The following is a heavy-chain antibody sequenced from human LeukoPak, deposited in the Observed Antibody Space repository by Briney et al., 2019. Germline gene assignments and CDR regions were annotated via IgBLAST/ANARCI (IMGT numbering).Heavy chain of an antibody. Sequence: GGSLRLSCAASGFTFSSYSMNWVRRAAGKGLEWVSSISSSSSYIYYADSVKGRFTISRDNAKNSLYLQMNNLRAEDTAVYYCVKGGGTFDYWGQGTLVTVSS. J-gene: IGHJ4*02. CDR1: GFTFSSYS. V-gene: IGHV3-21*06. CDR3: VKGGGTFDY. D-gene: IGHD3-16*01. CDR2: ISSSSSYI.